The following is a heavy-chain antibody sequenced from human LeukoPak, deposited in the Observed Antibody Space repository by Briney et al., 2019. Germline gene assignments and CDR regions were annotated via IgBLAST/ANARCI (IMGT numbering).Heavy chain of an antibody. D-gene: IGHD2-15*01. CDR3: AREDVVVVAARYYYYGMDV. Sequence: GGPLRLSCAASGFTFSSYAMHWVRQAPGKGLEWVAVISYDGSNKYYADSVKGRFTISRDNSKNTLYLQMNSLRAEDTAVYYCAREDVVVVAARYYYYGMDVWGQGTTVTVSS. V-gene: IGHV3-30-3*01. CDR1: GFTFSSYA. CDR2: ISYDGSNK. J-gene: IGHJ6*02.